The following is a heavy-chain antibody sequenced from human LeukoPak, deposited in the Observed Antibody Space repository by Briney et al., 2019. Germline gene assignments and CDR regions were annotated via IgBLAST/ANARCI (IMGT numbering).Heavy chain of an antibody. CDR3: ASQSYNWNCLRDAPFDY. V-gene: IGHV1-69*13. CDR2: IIPIFGTA. J-gene: IGHJ4*02. D-gene: IGHD1-7*01. Sequence: ASVKVSCKASGGTFSSYAISWVRQAPGQGLEWMGGIIPIFGTANYAQKFQGRVTITADESTSTAYMELSSLRSEDTAVYYCASQSYNWNCLRDAPFDYWGQGTLVTVSS. CDR1: GGTFSSYA.